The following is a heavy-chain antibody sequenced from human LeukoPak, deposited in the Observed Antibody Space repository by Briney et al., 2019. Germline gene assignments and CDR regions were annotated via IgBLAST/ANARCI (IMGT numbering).Heavy chain of an antibody. V-gene: IGHV3-11*06. Sequence: GGSLRLSCAASGFTFSEYYMNWVRQTPGKGLEWISHISSSSGHTNYADSVKGRFTISRDNAKNSLYLQMNSLRAEDTAVYYCAKSSTGYSFDYWGQGTLVTVSS. CDR3: AKSSTGYSFDY. J-gene: IGHJ4*02. CDR2: ISSSSGHT. CDR1: GFTFSEYY. D-gene: IGHD3-22*01.